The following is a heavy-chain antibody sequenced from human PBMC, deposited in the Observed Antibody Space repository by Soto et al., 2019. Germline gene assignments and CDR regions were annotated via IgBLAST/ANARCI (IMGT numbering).Heavy chain of an antibody. J-gene: IGHJ6*02. CDR2: IIPIFGTA. V-gene: IGHV1-69*06. Sequence: SVQVSCKDSGGTFSSYAIRWVRQAPGQGLEWMGGIIPIFGTANYAQKFQGRVTITADKSTSTAYMELSSLRSEDTAVYYCARDRNIVATIYNYYGMDVWGQGTTVTVSS. CDR1: GGTFSSYA. CDR3: ARDRNIVATIYNYYGMDV. D-gene: IGHD5-12*01.